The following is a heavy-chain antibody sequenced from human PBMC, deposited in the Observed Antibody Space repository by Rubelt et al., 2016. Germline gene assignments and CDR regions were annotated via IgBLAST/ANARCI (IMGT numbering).Heavy chain of an antibody. D-gene: IGHD5-12*01. CDR3: ARQPSSHTSGFLGGMDV. Sequence: QMQLQESGPGLVKPSETLSLTCTVSGGSISKYYWSWIRQPPGKGLEWLGYIFYSGSTNDNPSLKSRVTISVDTSKNRFSLNGSSGTAADTAGYYWARQPSSHTSGFLGGMDVWGQGTTVTVSS. V-gene: IGHV4-59*08. J-gene: IGHJ6*02. CDR2: IFYSGST. CDR1: GGSISKYY.